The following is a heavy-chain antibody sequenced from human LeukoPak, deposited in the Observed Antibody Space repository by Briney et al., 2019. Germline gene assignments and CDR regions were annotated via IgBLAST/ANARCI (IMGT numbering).Heavy chain of an antibody. J-gene: IGHJ4*02. CDR1: GRSFSGYY. D-gene: IGHD1-26*01. CDR3: ARRGGSYAFKR. Sequence: SETLSLTCAVYGRSFSGYYWSWIRQPPGKGLEWSGEINHSGSTNSNPSLKSRVTISVDTSKNQFSLKLSSVTAADTAVYYCARRGGSYAFKRWGQGTLVTVSS. CDR2: INHSGST. V-gene: IGHV4-34*01.